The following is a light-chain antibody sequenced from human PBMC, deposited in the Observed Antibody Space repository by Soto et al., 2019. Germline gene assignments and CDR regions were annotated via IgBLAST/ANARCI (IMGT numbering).Light chain of an antibody. CDR2: DAF. CDR1: QSIRNE. Sequence: DLPMTQSPSSLSASVGDRVTITCRASQSIRNELNWYQQRPGKAPRLLIYDAFNLQSGVPSRFSGSVSGTDFTLTISSLQPGDSAIYYCQQSFTTPWTFGQGTKVEI. J-gene: IGKJ1*01. V-gene: IGKV1-39*01. CDR3: QQSFTTPWT.